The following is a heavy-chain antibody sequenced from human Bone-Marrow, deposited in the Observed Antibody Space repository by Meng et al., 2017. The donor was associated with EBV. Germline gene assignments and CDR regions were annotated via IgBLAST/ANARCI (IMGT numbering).Heavy chain of an antibody. Sequence: EVQLVESGXXXXXPXXSXXLSCAASGFTFSSYSMNWVRQAPGKGLEWVSSISSSSSYIYYADAVKGRFTISRDNAKNSLYLQMNSLRAEDTAVYYCARDRGSCCLSNWGQGTLVTVAS. CDR2: ISSSSSYI. CDR1: GFTFSSYS. CDR3: ARDRGSCCLSN. V-gene: IGHV3-21*01. D-gene: IGHD2-2*01. J-gene: IGHJ4*02.